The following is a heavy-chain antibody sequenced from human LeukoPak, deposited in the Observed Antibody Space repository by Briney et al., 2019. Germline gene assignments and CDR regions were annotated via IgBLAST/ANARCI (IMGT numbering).Heavy chain of an antibody. V-gene: IGHV3-48*01. CDR1: GFTLSSYS. Sequence: GGSLRLAYGASGFTLSSYSINWVRQHPRNWMGWVSYISSSSSTIYYAESVKGRFTISRDNAKNSLYLQMNSLRAEDTAVYYCARVYGDNWFDPWGQGTLVTVSS. CDR3: ARVYGDNWFDP. D-gene: IGHD4-17*01. CDR2: ISSSSSTI. J-gene: IGHJ5*02.